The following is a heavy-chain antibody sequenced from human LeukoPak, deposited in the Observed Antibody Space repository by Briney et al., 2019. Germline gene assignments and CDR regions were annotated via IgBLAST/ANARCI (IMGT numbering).Heavy chain of an antibody. V-gene: IGHV3-30*02. Sequence: GGSLRLSCAASGFTFSTYGMHWVRQAPGKGLEWVAFIRFDGSNNYYADSVKGRFTISRDNAKGTLYLQMSSLRAEDTAVYYCTGHHQAYSRTYWGQGTLVTVSS. J-gene: IGHJ4*02. CDR3: TGHHQAYSRTY. CDR2: IRFDGSNN. D-gene: IGHD4-11*01. CDR1: GFTFSTYG.